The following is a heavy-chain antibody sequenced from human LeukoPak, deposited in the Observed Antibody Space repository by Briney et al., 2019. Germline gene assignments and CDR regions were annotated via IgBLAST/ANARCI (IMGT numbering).Heavy chain of an antibody. D-gene: IGHD3-16*01. Sequence: PGGSLRLSCAASGFTFSSYGMHWVRQAPGKGLEWVSYISSSSSIINYAESVRGRFTISRDNAKNLLYLQMNSLRAEDTAVYYCGRDYEERTTDYWGQGTLVTVSS. CDR1: GFTFSSYG. CDR3: GRDYEERTTDY. CDR2: ISSSSSII. J-gene: IGHJ4*02. V-gene: IGHV3-48*04.